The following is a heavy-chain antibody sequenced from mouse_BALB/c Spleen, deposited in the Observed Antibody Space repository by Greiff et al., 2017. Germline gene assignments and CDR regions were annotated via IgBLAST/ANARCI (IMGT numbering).Heavy chain of an antibody. D-gene: IGHD2-1*01. CDR1: GYSITSDYA. V-gene: IGHV3-2*02. Sequence: DVQLQESGPGLVKPSQSLSLTCTVTGYSITSDYAWNWIRQFPGNKLEWMGYISYSGSTSYNPSLKSRISITRDTSKNQFFLQLNSVTTEDTATYYCARPYANYDAWFAYWGQGTLVTVSA. CDR2: ISYSGST. CDR3: ARPYANYDAWFAY. J-gene: IGHJ3*01.